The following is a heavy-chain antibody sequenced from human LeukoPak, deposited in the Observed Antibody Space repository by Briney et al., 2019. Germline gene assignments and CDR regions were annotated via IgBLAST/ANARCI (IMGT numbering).Heavy chain of an antibody. CDR3: ARGADRFGWFDP. D-gene: IGHD3-10*01. Sequence: PGRSLRLFCAASGFTFSSYAMHWVRQAPGKGLEWVAVISYDGSNKYYADSVKGRFTISRDNSKNTLYLQMNSLRAEDTAVYYCARGADRFGWFDPWGQGTLVTVSS. V-gene: IGHV3-30-3*01. CDR2: ISYDGSNK. J-gene: IGHJ5*02. CDR1: GFTFSSYA.